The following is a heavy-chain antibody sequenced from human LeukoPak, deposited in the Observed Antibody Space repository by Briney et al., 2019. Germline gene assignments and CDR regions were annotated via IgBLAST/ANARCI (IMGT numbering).Heavy chain of an antibody. CDR1: GGSFSGYY. J-gene: IGHJ4*02. D-gene: IGHD2-2*01. Sequence: PSETLSLTCAVYGGSFSGYYWSWIRQPPGKGLEWTGEINHSGSTNYNPSLKSRVTISVDTSKNQFSLKLSSVTAADTAVYYCARTLGYCSSTSCYGPHWGQGTLVTVSS. CDR2: INHSGST. V-gene: IGHV4-34*01. CDR3: ARTLGYCSSTSCYGPH.